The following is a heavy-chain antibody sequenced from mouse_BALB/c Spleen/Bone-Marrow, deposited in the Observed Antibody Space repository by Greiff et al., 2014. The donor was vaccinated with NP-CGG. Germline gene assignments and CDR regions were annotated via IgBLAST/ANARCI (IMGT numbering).Heavy chain of an antibody. V-gene: IGHV1S130*01. D-gene: IGHD2-14*01. CDR2: IYPNSANT. J-gene: IGHJ2*01. Sequence: QVQLQQSGSVLVRPGASVKLSCKTSGYTFTSSWMHWAKQRPGQGLEWIGEIYPNSANTNYNEKFKGKATLTVDTSSSTAYVDLSSMTSEDSAVDYCARHHRYAPHFDYWGQGTTLTVSS. CDR1: GYTFTSSW. CDR3: ARHHRYAPHFDY.